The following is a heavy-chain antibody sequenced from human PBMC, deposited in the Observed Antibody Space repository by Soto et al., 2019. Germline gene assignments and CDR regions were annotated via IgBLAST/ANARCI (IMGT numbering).Heavy chain of an antibody. D-gene: IGHD3-10*01. V-gene: IGHV1-3*01. CDR1: GYTFTSYA. J-gene: IGHJ6*02. CDR2: INAGNGNT. Sequence: EASVKVSCTASGYTFTSYAMHWVRQAPGQRLEWMGWINAGNGNTKYSQKFQGRVTMTRDTSTSTVYMELSSLRSEDTAVYYCARDLGLTMVRVLYGMDVWGQGTTVTVSS. CDR3: ARDLGLTMVRVLYGMDV.